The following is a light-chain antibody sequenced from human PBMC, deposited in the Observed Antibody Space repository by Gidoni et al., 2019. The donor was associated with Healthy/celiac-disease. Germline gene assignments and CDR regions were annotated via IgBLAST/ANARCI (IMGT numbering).Light chain of an antibody. CDR1: QHLLHSNGYNY. V-gene: IGKV2-28*01. CDR2: LGS. CDR3: MQALQTSCT. J-gene: IGKJ3*01. Sequence: DIVMTQSPLSLPVTPGETASISCRSSQHLLHSNGYNYLDWYLQKPGQSPQLLIYLGSNRASGVPDRVRGRGSGTDFTLKISRVEAEDVGVYYCMQALQTSCTFGPGTKVDIK.